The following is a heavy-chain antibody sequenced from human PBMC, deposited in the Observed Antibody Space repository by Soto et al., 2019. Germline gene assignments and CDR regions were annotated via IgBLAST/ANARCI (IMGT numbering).Heavy chain of an antibody. V-gene: IGHV3-30*18. CDR2: ISYDGSNK. CDR3: AKDREYYDLDAFDV. Sequence: PGGSLGVSCSSSGVTLSSYGMHWVRQAPGKGLEWLAFISYDGSNKYYADSVKGRFTVSRDNSKNTLYLQMNSLRAEDTAVYYCAKDREYYDLDAFDVWGQGTMVTVSS. J-gene: IGHJ3*01. D-gene: IGHD3-22*01. CDR1: GVTLSSYG.